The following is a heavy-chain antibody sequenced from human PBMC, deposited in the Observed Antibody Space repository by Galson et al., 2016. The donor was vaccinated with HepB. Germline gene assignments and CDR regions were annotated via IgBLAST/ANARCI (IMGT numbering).Heavy chain of an antibody. CDR3: ARPPEGDRRYFDL. Sequence: SLRLSCAVSGFTFSRYSMNWVRQAPGKGLEWVSYISSSSGAIYYADSVKGRFTISRDNAKNSLYLQMNSLRAEDTAVYYCARPPEGDRRYFDLWGRGTLVTVSS. CDR2: ISSSSGAI. D-gene: IGHD3-16*01. V-gene: IGHV3-48*01. J-gene: IGHJ2*01. CDR1: GFTFSRYS.